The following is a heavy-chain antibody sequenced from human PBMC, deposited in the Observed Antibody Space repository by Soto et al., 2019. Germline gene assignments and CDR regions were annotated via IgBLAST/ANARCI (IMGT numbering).Heavy chain of an antibody. J-gene: IGHJ6*02. D-gene: IGHD6-6*01. CDR3: AKSVIAARPHYYYYYGMDV. CDR1: GFTFSSYA. CDR2: ISGISGTT. V-gene: IGHV3-23*01. Sequence: GGSLRLSCAASGFTFSSYAMSWVRQAPGKGLEWVSTISGISGTTYYADFVKGRFTISRDNSKNTLYLQMNSLRAEDTAVYYCAKSVIAARPHYYYYYGMDVWGQGTTVTVSS.